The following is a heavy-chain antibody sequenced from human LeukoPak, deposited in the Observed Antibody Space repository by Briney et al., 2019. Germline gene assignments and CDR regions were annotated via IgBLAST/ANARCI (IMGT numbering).Heavy chain of an antibody. V-gene: IGHV3-48*01. D-gene: IGHD5-18*01. J-gene: IGHJ4*02. CDR1: GFTFSSYS. CDR3: GKTTVGYSSGQKPAWPVDY. Sequence: PGGSLRLSCAASGFTFSSYSMNWVRQAPGKGLEWVSFISSSSSTIYYADSVKGRFTISRDNSRNTVYLQINSLRADDTAVYYCGKTTVGYSSGQKPAWPVDYWGQGTLVTVSS. CDR2: ISSSSSTI.